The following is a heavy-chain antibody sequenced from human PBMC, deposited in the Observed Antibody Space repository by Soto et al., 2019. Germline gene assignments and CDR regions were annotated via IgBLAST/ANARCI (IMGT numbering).Heavy chain of an antibody. CDR3: AREIAAAGTGDY. CDR2: INPSGGST. J-gene: IGHJ4*02. Sequence: QVQLVQSGAEVKKPGASVKVSCKASGYTFTSYYMHWVRQAPGQGLEWMGIINPSGGSTSYAQKFQGRVTKTRDTSTSTVYMELSSLRSEDTAVYYCAREIAAAGTGDYWGQGTLVTVSS. V-gene: IGHV1-46*01. CDR1: GYTFTSYY. D-gene: IGHD6-13*01.